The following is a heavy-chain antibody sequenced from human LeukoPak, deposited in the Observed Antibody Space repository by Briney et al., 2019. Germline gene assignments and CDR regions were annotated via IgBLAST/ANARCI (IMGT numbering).Heavy chain of an antibody. J-gene: IGHJ4*02. D-gene: IGHD3-10*01. V-gene: IGHV3-20*04. CDR2: INWNGGST. CDR3: ARGFGYYGSGSFFDY. CDR1: GFTFDDYG. Sequence: GGSLRLSCAASGFTFDDYGMSRVRQAPGKGLEWVSGINWNGGSTGYADSVKGRFTISRDNAKNSLYLQMNSLRAEDTALYYCARGFGYYGSGSFFDYWGQGTLVTVSS.